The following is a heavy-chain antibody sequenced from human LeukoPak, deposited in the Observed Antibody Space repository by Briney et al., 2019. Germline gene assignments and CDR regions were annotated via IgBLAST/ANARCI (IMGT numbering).Heavy chain of an antibody. D-gene: IGHD6-13*01. CDR2: IRYDGSNK. J-gene: IGHJ1*01. V-gene: IGHV3-30*02. CDR1: GFTFSSYG. Sequence: GGSLRLSCAASGFTFSSYGMHWVRQAPGKGLEWVAFIRYDGSNKYYADSVKGRFTISRDNSKNTLYLQMNSLKTEDTAVYYCTTDPIVGYSSSWFAEYFQHWGQGTLVTVSS. CDR3: TTDPIVGYSSSWFAEYFQH.